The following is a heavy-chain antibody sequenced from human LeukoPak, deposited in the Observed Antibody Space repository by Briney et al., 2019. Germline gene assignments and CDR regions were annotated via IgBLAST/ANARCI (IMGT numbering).Heavy chain of an antibody. V-gene: IGHV1-18*01. D-gene: IGHD3-22*01. CDR1: GYTFTIYG. CDR3: AIYYYDSSGSDAFDI. CDR2: ISAYNGNT. J-gene: IGHJ3*02. Sequence: ASVTVSCTASGYTFTIYGISWVRQAPGQGLEWMGWISAYNGNTNYAQKLQGRVTMTTDTSTSTAYMELRSLRSDDTAVYYCAIYYYDSSGSDAFDIWGQGTMVTVSS.